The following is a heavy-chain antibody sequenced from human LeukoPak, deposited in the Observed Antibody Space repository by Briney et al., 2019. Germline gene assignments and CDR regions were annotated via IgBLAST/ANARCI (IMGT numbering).Heavy chain of an antibody. J-gene: IGHJ4*02. CDR3: ARETSTAEYYFDY. D-gene: IGHD4-11*01. CDR2: ISSSGGAI. Sequence: GGPLRLSCAVSGFSLKTYGVNWAPEDPGKGAEEIAQISSSGGAIYYADSVKGRFTISRDNAENSLYLQMNSLGAEDTAVYYCARETSTAEYYFDYWDRGTLVTVSS. CDR1: GFSLKTYG. V-gene: IGHV3-48*04.